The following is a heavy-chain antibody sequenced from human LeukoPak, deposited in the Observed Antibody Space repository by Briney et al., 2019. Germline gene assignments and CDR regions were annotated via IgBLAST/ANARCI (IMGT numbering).Heavy chain of an antibody. CDR3: ARDHDGGSGYGY. D-gene: IGHD4-23*01. CDR1: GFTFSGYS. Sequence: GGSLRLSCAASGFTFSGYSMNWVRQAPGKGLEWVSFISSSSSYIHYADSVKGRFTISRDNAKNSLYLQMNSLRAEDTAVYYCARDHDGGSGYGYWGQGTLVTVSS. V-gene: IGHV3-21*01. J-gene: IGHJ4*02. CDR2: ISSSSSYI.